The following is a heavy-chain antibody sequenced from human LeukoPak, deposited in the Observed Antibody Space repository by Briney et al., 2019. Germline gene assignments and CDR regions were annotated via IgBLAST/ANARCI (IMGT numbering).Heavy chain of an antibody. CDR3: ARTAMVPAAMHTWCFDL. J-gene: IGHJ2*01. Sequence: PSQTLSLTCTVSGGSIRSGGYYWSWIRQHPGKGLEWIGYIYYSGSTHYNPSLKSRVTISVDTSKNQFSLKLSSVTAADTAMYYCARTAMVPAAMHTWCFDLWGRGTLVTVSS. CDR2: IYYSGST. CDR1: GGSIRSGGYY. D-gene: IGHD2-2*01. V-gene: IGHV4-31*03.